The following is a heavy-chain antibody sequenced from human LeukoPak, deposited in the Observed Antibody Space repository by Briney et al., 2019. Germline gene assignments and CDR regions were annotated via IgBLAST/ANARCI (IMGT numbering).Heavy chain of an antibody. Sequence: GGSLRLSCAASGFTFSSYAMHWVRQAPGKGLEWVAVISYDGSNKYYADSVKGRFTIFRDNSKNTLYLQMNSLRAEDTAVYYCAREGPSGEQQLAFDYWGQGTLVTVSS. V-gene: IGHV3-30-3*01. CDR1: GFTFSSYA. CDR2: ISYDGSNK. CDR3: AREGPSGEQQLAFDY. D-gene: IGHD6-13*01. J-gene: IGHJ4*02.